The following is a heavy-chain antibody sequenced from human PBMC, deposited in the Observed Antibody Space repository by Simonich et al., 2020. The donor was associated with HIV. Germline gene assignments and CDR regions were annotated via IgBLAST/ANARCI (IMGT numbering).Heavy chain of an antibody. CDR1: GGSFSGYY. D-gene: IGHD5-12*01. Sequence: QVHLQQWGAGLLKPSETLSLTCAVYGGSFSGYYWSWIRQPPGKGLGWIGEINHSGSTDYNPPLKRRVTISVDTSKNQFSLKLSSVTAADTALYYCARRTGYDLDYWGQGTLVTVSS. CDR3: ARRTGYDLDY. CDR2: INHSGST. J-gene: IGHJ4*02. V-gene: IGHV4-34*01.